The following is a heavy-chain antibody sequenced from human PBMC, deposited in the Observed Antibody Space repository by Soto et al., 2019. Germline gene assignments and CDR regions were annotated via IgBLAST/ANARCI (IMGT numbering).Heavy chain of an antibody. D-gene: IGHD2-15*01. CDR1: GYTFTSYW. CDR2: IYPSDSDI. Sequence: PGESLKISCKGSGYTFTSYWIGWVRQMPGEGLEWMGVIYPSDSDIRYSPSFQGKVTNTADKSDTTAYLQWSSLKAADTAMYYCVRSGTSSGRFSDYWGQGTLVTVSS. J-gene: IGHJ4*02. V-gene: IGHV5-51*01. CDR3: VRSGTSSGRFSDY.